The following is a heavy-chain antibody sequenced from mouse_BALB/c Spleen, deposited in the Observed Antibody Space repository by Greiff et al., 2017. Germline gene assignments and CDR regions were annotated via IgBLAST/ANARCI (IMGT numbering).Heavy chain of an antibody. CDR2: IYPGNSDT. V-gene: IGHV1-5*01. CDR1: GYTFTSYW. J-gene: IGHJ4*01. Sequence: EVQLQQSGTVLVRPGASVKMSCKASGYTFTSYWMHWVKQRPGQGLEWIGAIYPGNSDTSYNQKFKGKAKLTAVTSTSTAYMELSSLTNEDSAVYYCTRACDYYALAYWGQGTSVTVSA. CDR3: TRACDYYALAY.